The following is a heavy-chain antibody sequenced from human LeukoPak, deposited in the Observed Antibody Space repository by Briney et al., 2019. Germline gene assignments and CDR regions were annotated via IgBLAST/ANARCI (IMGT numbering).Heavy chain of an antibody. CDR3: GRLWGPDDRIDD. CDR2: IYPGDSDT. J-gene: IGHJ4*02. V-gene: IGHV5-51*01. CDR1: GYIFPNYW. D-gene: IGHD3-22*01. Sequence: GESLKISCKGSGYIFPNYWIGWGRQVPGKGLGWMGIIYPGDSDTRYSPSFEGQVTISADKSISTAYLQWSSLKASDTAMYYCGRLWGPDDRIDDWGQGTLVTVSS.